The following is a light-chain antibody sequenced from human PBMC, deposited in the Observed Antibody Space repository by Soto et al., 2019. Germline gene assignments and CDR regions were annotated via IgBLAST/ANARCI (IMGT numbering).Light chain of an antibody. V-gene: IGLV1-44*01. CDR3: QAYDYSLTASV. J-gene: IGLJ3*02. CDR2: GNR. CDR1: RSNIGRNS. Sequence: QSALTQAPSASGAPGQRVTISCSGGRSNIGRNSANWYQQLPGTAPRLLIYGNRNRPSGVPERFSGSKSGTSASLAITGLQAEDEADYYCQAYDYSLTASVFGGGTKVTVL.